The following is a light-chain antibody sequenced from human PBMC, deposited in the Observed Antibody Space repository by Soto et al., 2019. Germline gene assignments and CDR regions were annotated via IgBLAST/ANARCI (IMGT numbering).Light chain of an antibody. CDR3: QQRDNWPWT. J-gene: IGKJ1*01. CDR1: QTIRRN. Sequence: ETVLTQSPATLSLSPGERATLSCRASQTIRRNLAWYQHKPGQAPRLLIYDASNRATGIPGRFSGSGSGTAFTLTISNLEPEDFAVYYCQQRDNWPWTFGQGAKVEIK. CDR2: DAS. V-gene: IGKV3-11*01.